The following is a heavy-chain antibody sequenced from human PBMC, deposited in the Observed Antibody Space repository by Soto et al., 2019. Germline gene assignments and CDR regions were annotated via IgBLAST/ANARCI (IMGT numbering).Heavy chain of an antibody. Sequence: PGESLKISCKGSGYSFISYWISWVRQMPGKGLEWMGRIDPSDSYTNYSPSFQGHVTISPDKSISTAYLQWSSLKASDIAMYYCARHLSDSSDWFDLWGQGTLVTVSS. CDR1: GYSFISYW. V-gene: IGHV5-10-1*01. CDR2: IDPSDSYT. J-gene: IGHJ5*02. CDR3: ARHLSDSSDWFDL. D-gene: IGHD6-6*01.